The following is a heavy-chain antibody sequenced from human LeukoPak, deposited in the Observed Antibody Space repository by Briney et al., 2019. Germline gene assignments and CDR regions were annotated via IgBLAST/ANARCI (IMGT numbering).Heavy chain of an antibody. CDR3: ASTRHYYDSSGYHEYFQH. D-gene: IGHD3-22*01. CDR2: IKQDGSEK. CDR1: GFTFSSYW. J-gene: IGHJ1*01. V-gene: IGHV3-7*01. Sequence: GGSLRLSCAASGFTFSSYWMSWVRQAPGKGLEWVANIKQDGSEKYYVDSVKGRFTISRDNAKNSLYLQMNSLRAEDTAVYYCASTRHYYDSSGYHEYFQHWGQGTLVTVSS.